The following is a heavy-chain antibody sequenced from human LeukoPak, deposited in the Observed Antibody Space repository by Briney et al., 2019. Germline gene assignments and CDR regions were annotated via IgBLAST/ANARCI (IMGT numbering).Heavy chain of an antibody. Sequence: SETLSLTCTVSGGSISSSSYYWGWIRQPPGKGLEWIGSIYYSGSTYYNPSLKSRVTISVDTSKNQFSLKLSSVTAADTAVYYCARASSSSWYRAGAFDIWGQGTMVTVSS. V-gene: IGHV4-39*07. J-gene: IGHJ3*02. CDR2: IYYSGST. D-gene: IGHD6-13*01. CDR3: ARASSSSWYRAGAFDI. CDR1: GGSISSSSYY.